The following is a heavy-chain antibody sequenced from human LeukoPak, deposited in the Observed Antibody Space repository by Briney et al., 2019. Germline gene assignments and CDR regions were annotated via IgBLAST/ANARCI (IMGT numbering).Heavy chain of an antibody. Sequence: GGSLRLSCAASGFTFSSYSMNWVRQAPGKGLEWGSSICSSSYIYYADSVKGRFTISRDNAKNSLYLQMNSLRAEDTAVYYCARASYGSGSYYKTIDYWGQGTLVTVPS. V-gene: IGHV3-21*01. J-gene: IGHJ4*02. D-gene: IGHD3-10*01. CDR3: ARASYGSGSYYKTIDY. CDR1: GFTFSSYS. CDR2: ICSSSYI.